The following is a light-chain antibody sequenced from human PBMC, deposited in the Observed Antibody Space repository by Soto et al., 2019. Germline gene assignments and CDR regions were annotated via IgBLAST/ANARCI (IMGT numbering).Light chain of an antibody. V-gene: IGLV2-14*01. J-gene: IGLJ3*02. CDR2: DVS. Sequence: QSALTQPASVSGSPGQSITISCTGTSSDYVSWYQQHPGKAPKLMIYDVSNRPSGVSNRFSGSKSGNTASLTISGLRAEDEAAYYCISYTIISTWVFGGGTKLTVL. CDR1: SSDY. CDR3: ISYTIISTWV.